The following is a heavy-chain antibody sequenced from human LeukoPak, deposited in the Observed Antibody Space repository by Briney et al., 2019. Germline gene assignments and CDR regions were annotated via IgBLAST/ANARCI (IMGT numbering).Heavy chain of an antibody. D-gene: IGHD2/OR15-2a*01. Sequence: SVKVSCKASGGTFSSYAISWVRQAPGQGLEWMGRIIPIFGTANYAQKFQGRVTITTDESTSAAYMELSSLRSEDTAVYYCARDPQPTLSYGYWGQGTLVTVSS. CDR1: GGTFSSYA. CDR3: ARDPQPTLSYGY. CDR2: IIPIFGTA. J-gene: IGHJ4*02. V-gene: IGHV1-69*05.